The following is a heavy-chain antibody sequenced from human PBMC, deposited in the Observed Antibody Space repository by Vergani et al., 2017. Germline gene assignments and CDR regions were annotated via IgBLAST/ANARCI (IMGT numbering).Heavy chain of an antibody. CDR1: GFTFSSYS. J-gene: IGHJ4*02. CDR3: ARGSANLIAAAGIFHFDY. Sequence: EVQLVESGGGLVKPGGSLRLSCAASGFTFSSYSMNWVRQAPGKGLEWVSSISSSSSYIYYADSVKGRFTISRDNAKNSLYLQMNSLRAEDTAVYYCARGSANLIAAAGIFHFDYWGQGTLVTVSS. CDR2: ISSSSSYI. V-gene: IGHV3-21*01. D-gene: IGHD6-13*01.